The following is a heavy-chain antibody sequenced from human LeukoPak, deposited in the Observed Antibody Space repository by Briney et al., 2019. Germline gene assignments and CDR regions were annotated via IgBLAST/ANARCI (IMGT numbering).Heavy chain of an antibody. CDR1: GFTFSTYW. J-gene: IGHJ6*03. D-gene: IGHD3-3*01. Sequence: GGSLRLSCAASGFTFSTYWMHWVRQAPGKGLVWVSRINSDGSSTDYADSVKGRFTISRDNAKNTLYLQMNSLRAEDTAVYYCARGSAGFWSGYYYYYYYYMDVWGKGTTVTVSS. CDR2: INSDGSST. CDR3: ARGSAGFWSGYYYYYYYYMDV. V-gene: IGHV3-74*01.